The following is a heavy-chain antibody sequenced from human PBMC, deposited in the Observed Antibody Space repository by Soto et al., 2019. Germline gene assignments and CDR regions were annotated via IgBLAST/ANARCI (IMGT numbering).Heavy chain of an antibody. CDR3: TRKRFGMDV. CDR1: GFTFSNSW. CDR2: IKEDGSEK. Sequence: PEGSLRLSXAASGFTFSNSWMSWVRQAPGKGLEWVANIKEDGSEKDYVDPVKGRFTITRDNAKNSLYLQMNNLRAEDTAVYFCTRKRFGMDVWGQGTTVTVSS. V-gene: IGHV3-7*03. J-gene: IGHJ6*02.